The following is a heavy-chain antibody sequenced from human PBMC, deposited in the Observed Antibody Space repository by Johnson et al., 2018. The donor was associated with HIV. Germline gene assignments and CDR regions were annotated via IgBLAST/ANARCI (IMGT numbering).Heavy chain of an antibody. V-gene: IGHV3-30-3*01. CDR2: ISYDGSNK. CDR1: GFTFNSYA. J-gene: IGHJ3*02. CDR3: ARAGSTSGWFDAFDI. Sequence: QVQLVESGGGLVQPGRSLRLSCAASGFTFNSYAMHWVRQAPVKGLEWVAIISYDGSNKYYADSVKGRFTISRDSSKNTLYLQMNSLRTEDTAAYYCARAGSTSGWFDAFDIWGQGTMVTVSS. D-gene: IGHD6-19*01.